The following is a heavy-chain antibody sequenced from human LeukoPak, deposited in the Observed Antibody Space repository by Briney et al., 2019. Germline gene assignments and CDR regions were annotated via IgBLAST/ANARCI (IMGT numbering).Heavy chain of an antibody. CDR2: IYHSGST. V-gene: IGHV4-59*12. Sequence: PSETLSLTCTVSSGFISSYYWSWIRQPPGKGLEWIGYIYHSGSTYYNPSLKSRVTISVDRSKNQFSLKLSSVTAADTAVYYCARGGSSTDAFDIWGQGTMVTVSS. D-gene: IGHD1-26*01. CDR3: ARGGSSTDAFDI. J-gene: IGHJ3*02. CDR1: SGFISSYY.